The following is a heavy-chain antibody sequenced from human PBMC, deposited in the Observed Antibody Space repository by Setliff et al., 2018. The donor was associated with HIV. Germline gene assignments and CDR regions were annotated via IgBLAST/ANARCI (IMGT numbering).Heavy chain of an antibody. Sequence: PSGTLSLTCAVSDASFSSGSYYWSWIRQRPGKGLEWIGYIFHSGSNSSNPSLNSRITISIDTSKNQFSLKLRSVTAADTAVYYCARSYSGPGYAYFDYWGQGTLVTVS. CDR2: IFHSGSN. CDR3: ARSYSGPGYAYFDY. J-gene: IGHJ4*02. D-gene: IGHD3-16*01. V-gene: IGHV4-31*11. CDR1: DASFSSGSYY.